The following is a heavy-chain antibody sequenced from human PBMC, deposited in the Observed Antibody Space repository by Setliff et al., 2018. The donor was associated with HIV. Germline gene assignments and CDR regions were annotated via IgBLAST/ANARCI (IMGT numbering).Heavy chain of an antibody. CDR2: MNPKSGKT. CDR3: ARDGETTVMGDAFDI. J-gene: IGHJ3*02. Sequence: GASVKVSCKASGYIFTQSDINWVRQATGQMPEWMGWMNPKSGKTGYKQTFQDRITITRDSSTYTLHMELKTLTSEDTAVYYCARDGETTVMGDAFDIWGQGTMVTVS. CDR1: GYIFTQSD. D-gene: IGHD4-4*01. V-gene: IGHV1-8*01.